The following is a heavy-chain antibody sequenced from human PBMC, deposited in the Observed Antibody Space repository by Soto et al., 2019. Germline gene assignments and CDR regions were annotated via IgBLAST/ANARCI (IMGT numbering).Heavy chain of an antibody. CDR1: GFIFTGYN. CDR3: ARRRAAAGTLTFDY. D-gene: IGHD6-13*01. V-gene: IGHV3-21*01. Sequence: GGSLRLSCAASGFIFTGYNMNWVRQAPGKGLEWVSSISSGSSYIYYADSVKGRFTISRDNAKNSLYLQMNTLRAEDTALYYCARRRAAAGTLTFDYWGQGTRVTVSS. J-gene: IGHJ4*02. CDR2: ISSGSSYI.